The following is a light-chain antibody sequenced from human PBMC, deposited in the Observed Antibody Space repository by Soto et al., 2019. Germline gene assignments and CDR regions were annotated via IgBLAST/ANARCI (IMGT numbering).Light chain of an antibody. J-gene: IGKJ1*01. CDR1: QSVSGTS. Sequence: EIVLTQSPGTLSLSPGERATLSCRTSQSVSGTSLAWYQQKPGQAPRLLIFGVSSRATGTPDRFSGSGSGTDFTLTINRLEPEDFAVYFCQQYGNSLWTFGQGTKVDIK. V-gene: IGKV3-20*01. CDR3: QQYGNSLWT. CDR2: GVS.